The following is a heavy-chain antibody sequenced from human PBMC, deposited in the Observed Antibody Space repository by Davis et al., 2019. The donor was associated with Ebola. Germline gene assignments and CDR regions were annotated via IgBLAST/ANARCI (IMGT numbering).Heavy chain of an antibody. J-gene: IGHJ4*02. D-gene: IGHD3-22*01. CDR1: GFTFSSYT. CDR2: ISSSSSYI. Sequence: GESLKISCAASGFTFSSYTMNWVRQAPGKGLEWVASISSSSSYIYYADSLKGRFTISRDNAKNSLYLQMNSLRAADTAVYYCARVKVVTTRDFDYWGQGTVVTVSS. CDR3: ARVKVVTTRDFDY. V-gene: IGHV3-21*01.